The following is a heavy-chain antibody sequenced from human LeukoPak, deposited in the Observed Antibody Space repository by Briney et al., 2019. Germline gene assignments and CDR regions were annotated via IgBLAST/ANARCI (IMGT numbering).Heavy chain of an antibody. V-gene: IGHV3-23*01. CDR2: ISGSGGST. J-gene: IGHJ6*03. D-gene: IGHD5-18*01. Sequence: GGSLRLSCAASGFTFSSYAMSWVRQAPGKGLEWVSAISGSGGSTYYADSVKGRFTISRDNSKNTLYLQMNSLRAEDTAVYYCAKDLLRNTATVTGYYYYYYMDVWGKGTTVTVSS. CDR3: AKDLLRNTATVTGYYYYYYMDV. CDR1: GFTFSSYA.